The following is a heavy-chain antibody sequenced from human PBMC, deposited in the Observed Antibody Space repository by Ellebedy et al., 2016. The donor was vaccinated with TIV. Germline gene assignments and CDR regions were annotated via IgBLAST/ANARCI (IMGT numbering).Heavy chain of an antibody. D-gene: IGHD4-17*01. CDR3: ARRASYGDYAVQVNPWFDP. Sequence: GGSLRLSCEASGIIVSDYFMNWVRQAPGKGLEWVAKIRQEGDEIYYVESVKARFTISRDNAKNSLFLQMNSLRVEDTAVYYCARRASYGDYAVQVNPWFDPWGQGTLVTVSS. CDR2: IRQEGDEI. V-gene: IGHV3-7*01. J-gene: IGHJ5*02. CDR1: GIIVSDYF.